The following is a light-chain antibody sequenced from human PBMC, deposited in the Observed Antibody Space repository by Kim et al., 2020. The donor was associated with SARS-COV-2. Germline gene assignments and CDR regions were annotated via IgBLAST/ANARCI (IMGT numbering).Light chain of an antibody. J-gene: IGKJ2*01. V-gene: IGKV3-20*01. CDR3: QQYVSSPMYT. CDR2: GAS. Sequence: EIVLTQSPGTLSLSPGERATLSCSASQSVSSSYLAWYQQKPGQAPRLLIYGASSRATGIPDRFSGSGSGTDFTLTISRLEPEDFAVYYCQQYVSSPMYTFGQGTKLEI. CDR1: QSVSSSY.